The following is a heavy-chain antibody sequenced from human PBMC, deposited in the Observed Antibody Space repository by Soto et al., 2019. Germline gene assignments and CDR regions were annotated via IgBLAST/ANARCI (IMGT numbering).Heavy chain of an antibody. D-gene: IGHD1-1*01. CDR1: GFTFSSYS. CDR2: ISSSSSSYI. V-gene: IGHV3-21*01. Sequence: GGSLRVSCAASGFTFSSYSMNWVRQAPGKGLEWVSSISSSSSSYIYYADSVKGRFTISRDNAKNSLYLQMNSLRAEGTAVYYCASTGFKNYGMDVWGQGTTVTVSS. CDR3: ASTGFKNYGMDV. J-gene: IGHJ6*02.